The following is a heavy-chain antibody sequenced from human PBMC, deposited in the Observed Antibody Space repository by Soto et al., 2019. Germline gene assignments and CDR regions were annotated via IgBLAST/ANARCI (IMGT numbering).Heavy chain of an antibody. Sequence: SETLSLTCTVCGGSISSDYCSWIRQPPGKGLEWVGYVYNNGGTKYNPSLKSRVTISVDTSNKQFSLKLTSVTPADTSVDYCARGYYYHTSGYYSAFDISGQGTILTLSS. CDR1: GGSISSDY. CDR3: ARGYYYHTSGYYSAFDI. J-gene: IGHJ3*02. CDR2: VYNNGGT. V-gene: IGHV4-59*01. D-gene: IGHD3-22*01.